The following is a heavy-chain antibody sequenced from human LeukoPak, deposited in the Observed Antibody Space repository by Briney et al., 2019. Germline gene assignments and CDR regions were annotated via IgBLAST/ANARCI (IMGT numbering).Heavy chain of an antibody. CDR3: AKGERDLDYGDHGGDY. CDR2: INNDGSST. V-gene: IGHV3-74*01. Sequence: GGSLRLSCAASGFTVSSYWIHWVRQAPGKGLVWVSRINNDGSSTSYADSVKGRFTISRDNAKNTLYLQMNSLRAEDTAVYYCAKGERDLDYGDHGGDYWGQGTLVTVSS. D-gene: IGHD4-17*01. CDR1: GFTVSSYW. J-gene: IGHJ4*02.